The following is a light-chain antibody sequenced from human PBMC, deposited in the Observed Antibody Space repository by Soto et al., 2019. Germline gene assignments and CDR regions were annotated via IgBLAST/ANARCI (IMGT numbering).Light chain of an antibody. CDR2: GAS. Sequence: EIVLTQSPDTLSLSPGEGASLSCRASQSVSSNLAWYQQKPGQAPRLLIYGASTRATGIPARFSGSGSGTEFTLTISSLQSEDFAVYYCQQYNNWPPLTFGGGTKVDI. CDR1: QSVSSN. J-gene: IGKJ4*01. V-gene: IGKV3-15*01. CDR3: QQYNNWPPLT.